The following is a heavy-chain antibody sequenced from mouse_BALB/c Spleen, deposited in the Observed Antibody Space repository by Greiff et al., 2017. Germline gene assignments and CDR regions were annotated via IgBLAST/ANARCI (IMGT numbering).Heavy chain of an antibody. D-gene: IGHD2-3*01. CDR3: TRPDGYYYFDY. Sequence: EVHLVESGGGLVQPGGSMKLSCVASGFTFSNYWMNWVRQSPEKGLEWVAEIRLKSNNYATHYAESVKGRFTISRDDSKSSVYLQMNNLRAEDTGIYYCTRPDGYYYFDYWGQGTTLTVSS. J-gene: IGHJ2*01. CDR2: IRLKSNNYAT. CDR1: GFTFSNYW. V-gene: IGHV6-6*02.